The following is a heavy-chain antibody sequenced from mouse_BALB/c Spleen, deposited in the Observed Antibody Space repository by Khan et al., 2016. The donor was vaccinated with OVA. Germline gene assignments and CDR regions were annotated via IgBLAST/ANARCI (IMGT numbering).Heavy chain of an antibody. D-gene: IGHD2-1*01. Sequence: QVQLQQSGPELVKPGASVRISCKASGYTFTSYYIHWVKQRPGQGLEWIGWIYPGNVNTKYNEKFKGKATLTADKSSSTAYMQLSILTSEDSLVYFCAREGYNGNYRAWFAYWGQGTLVTVSA. CDR1: GYTFTSYY. CDR3: AREGYNGNYRAWFAY. CDR2: IYPGNVNT. V-gene: IGHV1S56*01. J-gene: IGHJ3*01.